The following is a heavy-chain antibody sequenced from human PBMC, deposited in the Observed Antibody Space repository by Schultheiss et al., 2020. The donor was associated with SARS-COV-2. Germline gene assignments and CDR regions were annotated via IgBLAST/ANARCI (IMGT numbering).Heavy chain of an antibody. Sequence: GSLRLSCAVYGGSFSGYYWSWIRQPPGKGLEWIGEINHSGSTNYNPSLKSRVTISVDTSKNQFSLKLSSVTAADTAVYYCARDRSYDFWSGYYQLPYYGMDVWGQGTTVTVSS. J-gene: IGHJ6*02. CDR1: GGSFSGYY. V-gene: IGHV4-34*01. CDR3: ARDRSYDFWSGYYQLPYYGMDV. D-gene: IGHD3-3*01. CDR2: INHSGST.